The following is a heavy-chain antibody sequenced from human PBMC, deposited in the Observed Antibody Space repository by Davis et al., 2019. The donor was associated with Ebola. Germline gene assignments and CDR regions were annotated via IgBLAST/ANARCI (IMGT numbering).Heavy chain of an antibody. Sequence: MPSETLSLTCTVSGGSVSSGSYYWSWIRQPPGKGLEWIGYIYYSGSTNYNPSLKSRVTISVDTSKNQFSLKLSSVTAADTAVYYCARGPAIDYGDYGVDYWGQGTLVTVSS. CDR2: IYYSGST. CDR1: GGSVSSGSYY. CDR3: ARGPAIDYGDYGVDY. J-gene: IGHJ4*02. V-gene: IGHV4-61*01. D-gene: IGHD4-17*01.